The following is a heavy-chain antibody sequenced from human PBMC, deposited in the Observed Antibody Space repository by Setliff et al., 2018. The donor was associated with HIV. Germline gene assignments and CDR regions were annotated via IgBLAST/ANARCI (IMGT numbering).Heavy chain of an antibody. J-gene: IGHJ3*02. D-gene: IGHD5-18*01. Sequence: PSETLSLTCTVSGGSISSSSYYWGWIRQPPGKGLEWIGSIYYSGSTYYNPSLKSRVTISVDMSKNQFSLKLSSVTAADTAVYYCARRQQLWLLYAFDIWGQGTMVTVSS. CDR1: GGSISSSSYY. CDR2: IYYSGST. CDR3: ARRQQLWLLYAFDI. V-gene: IGHV4-39*01.